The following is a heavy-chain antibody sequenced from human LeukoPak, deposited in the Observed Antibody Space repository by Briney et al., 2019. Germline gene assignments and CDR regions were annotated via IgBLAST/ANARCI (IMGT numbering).Heavy chain of an antibody. CDR3: ARVGAPNEGYCSGGSCYGEDYFDY. Sequence: GGSLRLSCAASGFIFSNYWISWVRQAPGKGLEWVANISQDGNVKYYLDSVKGRFTISRDNAKNSLYLQMNSLRAEDTAVYYCARVGAPNEGYCSGGSCYGEDYFDYWGQGTLVTVSS. V-gene: IGHV3-7*01. CDR1: GFIFSNYW. J-gene: IGHJ4*02. CDR2: ISQDGNVK. D-gene: IGHD2-15*01.